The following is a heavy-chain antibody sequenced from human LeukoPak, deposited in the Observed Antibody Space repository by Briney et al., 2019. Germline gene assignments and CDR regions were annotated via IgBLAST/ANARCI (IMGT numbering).Heavy chain of an antibody. V-gene: IGHV3-73*01. CDR2: IRSTANGYAT. CDR1: GFTFSGSA. D-gene: IGHD6-19*01. J-gene: IGHJ3*02. Sequence: GGSLRLSCAASGFTFSGSALHWVRQASGKGLEWVGRIRSTANGYATAYAASVKGRFTISRDDSKNTAYLQMNSLKTEDTAVYYCATDRYSSGYYVGAFDIWGQGTMVTVSS. CDR3: ATDRYSSGYYVGAFDI.